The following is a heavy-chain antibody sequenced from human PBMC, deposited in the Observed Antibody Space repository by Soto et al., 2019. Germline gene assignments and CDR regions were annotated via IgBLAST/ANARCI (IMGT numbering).Heavy chain of an antibody. CDR2: IYYSGST. J-gene: IGHJ5*01. CDR1: GGSISSYY. D-gene: IGHD6-13*01. V-gene: IGHV4-59*01. CDR3: ARRRSCSWYSAS. Sequence: SETLSLTCTVSGGSISSYYWSWIRQPPGKGLEWIGYIYYSGSTNYNPSLKSRVTISVDTSKNQFSLKLSSVTAADTAVYYCARRRSCSWYSASCGLGTLATLSS.